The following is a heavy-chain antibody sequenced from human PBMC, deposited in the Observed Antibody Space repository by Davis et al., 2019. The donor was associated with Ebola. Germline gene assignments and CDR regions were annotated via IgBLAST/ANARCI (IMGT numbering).Heavy chain of an antibody. CDR3: VRIFFDL. CDR1: GFTFRSYW. CDR2: INQDGSEP. V-gene: IGHV3-7*03. J-gene: IGHJ4*02. Sequence: GESLKISCAASGFTFRSYWMGWVRQAPGKGLEWVANINQDGSEPKYVDSVKGRFTISRDNAKNSLFLQMNNLRAEDTATYYCVRIFFDLWGQGALVTVSS.